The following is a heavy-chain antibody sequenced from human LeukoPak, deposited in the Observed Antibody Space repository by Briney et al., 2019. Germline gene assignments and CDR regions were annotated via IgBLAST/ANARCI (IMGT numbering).Heavy chain of an antibody. D-gene: IGHD1-14*01. CDR1: GGSISSGGYY. J-gene: IGHJ5*02. Sequence: SETLCLTCTVSGGSISSGGYYWSWIRQHPGKGLEWIGYVYYSGSNYYNPFLNSRVTISLDTSKNQFSLKLSAVTAADTAVYYCARDSDTQPGWFDPWGQGTLVTVSS. CDR2: VYYSGSN. V-gene: IGHV4-31*03. CDR3: ARDSDTQPGWFDP.